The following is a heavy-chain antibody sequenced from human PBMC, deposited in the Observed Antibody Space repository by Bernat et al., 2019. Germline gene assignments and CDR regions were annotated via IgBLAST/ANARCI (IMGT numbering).Heavy chain of an antibody. V-gene: IGHV3-33*01. CDR2: IWYDGSNK. CDR3: ARDSISQAADLDC. Sequence: QVQLVESGGGVVQPGRSLRLSCAASGFTFSSYGMHWVRQAPGKGLEWVAVIWYDGSNKYYADSVKDRFTISRDNSKNTLHLQMNSLRAGDTAVYYCARDSISQAADLDCWGQGTLVTVSS. CDR1: GFTFSSYG. D-gene: IGHD6-13*01. J-gene: IGHJ4*02.